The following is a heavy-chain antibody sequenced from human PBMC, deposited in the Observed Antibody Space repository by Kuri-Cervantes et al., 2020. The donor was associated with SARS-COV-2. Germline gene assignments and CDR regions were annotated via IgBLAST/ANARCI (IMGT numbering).Heavy chain of an antibody. CDR1: GSTFGDYA. Sequence: GGARELSGIGSGSTFGDYAMRWFRQAPGKGLEWVGFIRSKAHGGTTEYAASVKGRFTISRDDSKSIASLQMNSLKTEDTAVYYCTREDDYIDLELGFDYWGQGTLVTVSS. V-gene: IGHV3-49*03. D-gene: IGHD4-17*01. J-gene: IGHJ4*02. CDR2: IRSKAHGGTT. CDR3: TREDDYIDLELGFDY.